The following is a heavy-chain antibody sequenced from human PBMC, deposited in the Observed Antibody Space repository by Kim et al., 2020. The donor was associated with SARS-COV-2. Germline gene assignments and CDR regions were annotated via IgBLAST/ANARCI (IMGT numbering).Heavy chain of an antibody. Sequence: QDRVTITADESTGTAYMELSSLRSEDTAVYYCARASLGYCSGGSCYFDYWGQGTLVTVSS. J-gene: IGHJ4*02. CDR3: ARASLGYCSGGSCYFDY. D-gene: IGHD2-15*01. V-gene: IGHV1-69*01.